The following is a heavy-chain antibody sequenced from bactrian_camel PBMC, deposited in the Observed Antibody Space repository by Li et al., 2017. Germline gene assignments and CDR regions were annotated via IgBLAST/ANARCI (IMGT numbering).Heavy chain of an antibody. V-gene: IGHV3S40*01. CDR3: AAPYGSTWWRGGFGY. J-gene: IGHJ6*01. Sequence: LVESGGGLVQPGGSLRLSCAASGFTFGSYGIRWVRQAPGKGLEWVSAINRDASSTYYVDSVKDRFTISRDNAKNTLYLQMNSLKPEDTAMYYCAAPYGSTWWRGGFGYWGQGTQVTVS. D-gene: IGHD6*01. CDR2: INRDASST. CDR1: GFTFGSYG.